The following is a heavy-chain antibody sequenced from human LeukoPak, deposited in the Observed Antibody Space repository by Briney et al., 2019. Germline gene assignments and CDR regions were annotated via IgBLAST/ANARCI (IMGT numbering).Heavy chain of an antibody. CDR1: GGSISSYY. Sequence: PSETLSLTCTVSGGSISSYYWSWIRQPPGKGLEWIGYIYYSGSTNYNPSLKSRVTISVDTSKNQFSLKLSSVTAADTAVYYCARLPMLTTGAFDIWGQGTMVTVSS. D-gene: IGHD4/OR15-4a*01. V-gene: IGHV4-59*08. J-gene: IGHJ3*02. CDR3: ARLPMLTTGAFDI. CDR2: IYYSGST.